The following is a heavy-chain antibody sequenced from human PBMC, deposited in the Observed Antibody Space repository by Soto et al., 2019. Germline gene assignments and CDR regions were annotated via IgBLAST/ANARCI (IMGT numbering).Heavy chain of an antibody. CDR1: GDFISSHY. J-gene: IGHJ2*01. D-gene: IGHD1-26*01. CDR2: VYHYGKT. V-gene: IGHV4-59*08. Sequence: QVQLQESGPGLVKPSETLSLTCTVSGDFISSHYWSWIRQPPGKGLEWIGYVYHYGKTDSNASLKCRVTISMDTSKNQSSLSLTSVTAADTAVYYCARPRGTTPAVWYFDLWGRGTRVPVSS. CDR3: ARPRGTTPAVWYFDL.